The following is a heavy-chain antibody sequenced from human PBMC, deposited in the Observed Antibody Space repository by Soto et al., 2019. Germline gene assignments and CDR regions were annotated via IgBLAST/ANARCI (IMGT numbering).Heavy chain of an antibody. CDR1: GGTFNNSE. CDR3: ARGSSFLGFLLRGPTYSFVF. Sequence: GASVKVSCKAPGGTFNNSEITWVRQSPGQGLEYMGRIIPIFTTPTYAQSFRGRLTITADESTSTAYMELSSLRSDDTAIYYCARGSSFLGFLLRGPTYSFVFPGQGLLVTVS. J-gene: IGHJ4*02. D-gene: IGHD1-26*01. CDR2: IIPIFTTP. V-gene: IGHV1-69*13.